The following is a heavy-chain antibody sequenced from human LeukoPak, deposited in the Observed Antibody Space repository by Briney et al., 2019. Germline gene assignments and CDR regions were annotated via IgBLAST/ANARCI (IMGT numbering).Heavy chain of an antibody. CDR1: GFSFSNYG. CDR3: AKDPINYDYSPNWFDP. J-gene: IGHJ5*02. Sequence: PGGSLRLSCAASGFSFSNYGMHWVRQAPGKGLEWVAFIRLDGADEFYADSVKGRFTISRDNSQNTVSLQMNSLRAEDTAVYYCAKDPINYDYSPNWFDPWGQGTLVTVSS. D-gene: IGHD4-11*01. CDR2: IRLDGADE. V-gene: IGHV3-30*02.